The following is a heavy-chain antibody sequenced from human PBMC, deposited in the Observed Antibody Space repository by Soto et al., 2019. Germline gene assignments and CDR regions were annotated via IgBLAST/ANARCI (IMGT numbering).Heavy chain of an antibody. V-gene: IGHV3-30*18. D-gene: IGHD3-10*01. CDR1: GFTFSSYG. J-gene: IGHJ6*02. CDR2: ISSDGSKK. CDR3: AKASHYGSGSYSYYYGMDV. Sequence: QVPLVESGGGVVQPGRSLRLSCAASGFTFSSYGIHWVRQAPSKGLEWVALISSDGSKKYYADSVKGRFTISRDNSKNTLYLQMNSLRAEDTAVYYCAKASHYGSGSYSYYYGMDVWGRGTTVTVSS.